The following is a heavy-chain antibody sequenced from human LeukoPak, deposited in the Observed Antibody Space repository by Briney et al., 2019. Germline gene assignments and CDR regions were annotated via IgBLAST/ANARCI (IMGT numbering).Heavy chain of an antibody. CDR2: IQYDGVNK. V-gene: IGHV3-30*18. D-gene: IGHD7-27*01. CDR3: AKHGTGDHYFDY. CDR1: GFTFSSYG. Sequence: PGGSLRLSCEASGFTFSSYGINWVRQPPGKGLGWVAVIQYDGVNKYYADSVTGRFTIYRDDSKKPLYLQMNSLRAEDTAVYYCAKHGTGDHYFDYWGQGTLVTVSS. J-gene: IGHJ4*02.